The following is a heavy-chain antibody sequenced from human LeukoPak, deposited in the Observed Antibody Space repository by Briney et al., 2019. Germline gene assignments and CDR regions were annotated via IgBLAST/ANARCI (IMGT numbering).Heavy chain of an antibody. D-gene: IGHD5-12*01. CDR2: ISGSGGST. V-gene: IGHV3-23*01. CDR1: GFTVSSNY. Sequence: PGGSLRLSCAASGFTVSSNYMSWVRQAPGKGLEWVSAISGSGGSTYYADSVKGRFTISRDNSKNTLYLQMNSLRAEDTAVYYCAKDRGATQEIDYWGQGTLVTVSS. CDR3: AKDRGATQEIDY. J-gene: IGHJ4*02.